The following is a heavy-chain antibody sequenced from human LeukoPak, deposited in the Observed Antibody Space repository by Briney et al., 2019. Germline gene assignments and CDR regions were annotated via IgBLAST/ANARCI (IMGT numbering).Heavy chain of an antibody. CDR1: GFTFSSYS. J-gene: IGHJ4*02. Sequence: GGSLRLSCAASGFTFSSYSMNWVRQAPGKGLEGVSSISSSSSYIYYADSVKGRFTISRDNAKNSLYLQMNSLRAEDTAVYYCARGRITMIVDYVVWGQGTLVTVSS. V-gene: IGHV3-21*01. D-gene: IGHD3-22*01. CDR3: ARGRITMIVDYVV. CDR2: ISSSSSYI.